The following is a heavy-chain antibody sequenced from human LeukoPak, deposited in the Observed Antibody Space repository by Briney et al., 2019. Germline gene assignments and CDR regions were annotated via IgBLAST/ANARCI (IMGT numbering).Heavy chain of an antibody. CDR3: AREKLIAAAGLFDY. J-gene: IGHJ4*02. CDR2: IYTSGST. Sequence: SETLSLTCTVSGGSISSYYWSWIRQPAGKGLEWIGRIYTSGSTNYNPSLKSRVTMSVDTSKNQFSLKLSSVTAADTAVYYCAREKLIAAAGLFDYWGQGTLVTVS. CDR1: GGSISSYY. D-gene: IGHD6-13*01. V-gene: IGHV4-4*07.